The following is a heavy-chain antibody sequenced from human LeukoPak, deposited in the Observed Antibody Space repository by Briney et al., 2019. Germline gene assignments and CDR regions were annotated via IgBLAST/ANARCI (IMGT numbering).Heavy chain of an antibody. CDR3: ARAHGDSSGWYGVYAFDI. Sequence: ASVKVSCKASGYTFTGYYMHWVRQAPGQGLEWMGWINPNSGGTNYAQKFQGRVTMTRDTSISTAYMELSRLRSDDTAVYYCARAHGDSSGWYGVYAFDIWGQGTMVTVSS. V-gene: IGHV1-2*02. J-gene: IGHJ3*02. D-gene: IGHD6-19*01. CDR1: GYTFTGYY. CDR2: INPNSGGT.